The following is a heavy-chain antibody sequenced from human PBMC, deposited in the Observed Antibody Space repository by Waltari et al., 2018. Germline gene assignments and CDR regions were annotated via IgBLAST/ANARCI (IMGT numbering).Heavy chain of an antibody. Sequence: QVQLQESGPGLVKPSQTLSLTCTVSGRSISSGSYYWSWIRQPAGKGLEWIGRIYTSGSTNYNPSLKSRVTISVDTSKNQFSLKLSSVTAADTAVYYCARDYYDSSGYLGYWGQGTLVTVSS. CDR3: ARDYYDSSGYLGY. V-gene: IGHV4-61*02. CDR1: GRSISSGSYY. J-gene: IGHJ4*02. CDR2: IYTSGST. D-gene: IGHD3-22*01.